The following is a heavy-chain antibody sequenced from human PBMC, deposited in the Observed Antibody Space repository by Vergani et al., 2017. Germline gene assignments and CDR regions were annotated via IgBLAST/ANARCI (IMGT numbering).Heavy chain of an antibody. CDR3: ASGGHGSENGGALQL. V-gene: IGHV5-51*03. CDR1: GYSFTSYW. D-gene: IGHD3-10*01. J-gene: IGHJ3*01. Sequence: EVQLVQSGAEVKKPGESLKIPCEGSGYSFTSYWIGWVRQMPGKGLEWMGIIYPGDSEVKSNPTFRGQVIFSVDTSVNTAYLQWRSLQASDTATYFCASGGHGSENGGALQLWGQGTNITVSS. CDR2: IYPGDSEV.